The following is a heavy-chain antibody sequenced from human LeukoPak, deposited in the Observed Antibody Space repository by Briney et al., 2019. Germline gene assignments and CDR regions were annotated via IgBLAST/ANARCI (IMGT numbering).Heavy chain of an antibody. Sequence: GRSLRLSCAASGFTFSSYGKHWVRQAPGKGLEWVAVISYDGSNKYYADSVKGRFTISRDNSKNTLYLQMNSLRAEDTAVYYCAKDLGDGSGPDYWGQGTLVTVSS. V-gene: IGHV3-30*18. J-gene: IGHJ4*02. CDR3: AKDLGDGSGPDY. CDR2: ISYDGSNK. D-gene: IGHD3-10*01. CDR1: GFTFSSYG.